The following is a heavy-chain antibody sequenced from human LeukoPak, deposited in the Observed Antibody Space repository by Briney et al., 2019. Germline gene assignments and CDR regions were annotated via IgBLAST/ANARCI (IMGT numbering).Heavy chain of an antibody. V-gene: IGHV4-39*07. J-gene: IGHJ4*02. CDR2: IYYTGTT. Sequence: PSETLSLTCTVSGGSISSSSYYWGWIRQPPGKGLQWIGSIYYTGTTYYNPSLKSRVTISVDTSKNQFSLKLSSVTAADTAVYYCAKDHYYGSGSYYNPPFDYWGQGTLVTVSS. D-gene: IGHD3-10*01. CDR3: AKDHYYGSGSYYNPPFDY. CDR1: GGSISSSSYY.